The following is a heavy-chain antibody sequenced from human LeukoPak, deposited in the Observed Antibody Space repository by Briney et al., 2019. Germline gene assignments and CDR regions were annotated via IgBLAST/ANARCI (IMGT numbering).Heavy chain of an antibody. V-gene: IGHV3-21*01. Sequence: GGSLRLSCSASGFTLSSYSMNWGRQAPGKGLEWVSSITSSSSYIYYADSLKGRFTISRDNARNSLYLQMNSLRAEDPAVYYCARSQWVGITTSWFDSWGQGPLVTVSS. CDR3: ARSQWVGITTSWFDS. CDR2: ITSSSSYI. J-gene: IGHJ5*01. D-gene: IGHD3-22*01. CDR1: GFTLSSYS.